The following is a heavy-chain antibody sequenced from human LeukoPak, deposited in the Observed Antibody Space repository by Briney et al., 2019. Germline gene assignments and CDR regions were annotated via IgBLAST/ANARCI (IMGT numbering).Heavy chain of an antibody. CDR3: ARDHNWGFDY. V-gene: IGHV3-48*03. CDR2: TSNSGNNK. J-gene: IGHJ4*02. Sequence: PGGSLRLSCAASGFTFSTYEMNWVRLAPGKGLEWLSYTSNSGNNKYYADSVKGRFTVSRDNAKSSLYLQMNSLRVEDTAVYYCARDHNWGFDYWGQGALVTVSS. D-gene: IGHD7-27*01. CDR1: GFTFSTYE.